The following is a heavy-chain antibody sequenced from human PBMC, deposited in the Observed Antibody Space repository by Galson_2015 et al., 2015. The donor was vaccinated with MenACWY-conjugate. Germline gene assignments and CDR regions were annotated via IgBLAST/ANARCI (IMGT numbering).Heavy chain of an antibody. V-gene: IGHV3-7*03. CDR3: AREYKATAQWLFDLDY. D-gene: IGHD6-19*01. CDR2: IKQDGSEK. CDR1: GFTFRSYW. Sequence: SLRLSCAASGFTFRSYWMTWVRQAPGKGLEWVASIKQDGSEKYYVDSVKGRFTISRDNAKNSLYLQMNSLRAEVTTVYYCAREYKATAQWLFDLDYWGQGTPVTVSS. J-gene: IGHJ4*01.